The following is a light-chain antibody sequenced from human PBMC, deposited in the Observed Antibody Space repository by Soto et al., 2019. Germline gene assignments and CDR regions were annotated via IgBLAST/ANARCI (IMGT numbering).Light chain of an antibody. CDR3: QKSYSSPRT. J-gene: IGKJ1*01. CDR1: QSISTY. V-gene: IGKV1-39*01. Sequence: DIQMTQSPSSLYASIGDRVTITCRASQSISTYLSWYQKKAGKAPKLLISAASTLPDGVPPRFSGSGSGTDFTLTISSLQPEDFAVYYCQKSYSSPRTFGQGTKVEIK. CDR2: AAS.